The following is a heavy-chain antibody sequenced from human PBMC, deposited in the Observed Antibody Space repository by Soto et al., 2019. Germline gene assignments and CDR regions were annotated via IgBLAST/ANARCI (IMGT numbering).Heavy chain of an antibody. CDR2: IIPVFGTA. D-gene: IGHD4-17*01. CDR3: ARGDATKIVVTTYYAMDV. CDR1: GYTFTSYY. Sequence: SVKVSCKASGYTFTSYYMHWVRQAPGQGLEWMGGIIPVFGTANYAQKFQGRVTITADESTNIVYMDVTSLRSEDTAVYYCARGDATKIVVTTYYAMDVWGQGTTVTVSS. V-gene: IGHV1-69*13. J-gene: IGHJ6*02.